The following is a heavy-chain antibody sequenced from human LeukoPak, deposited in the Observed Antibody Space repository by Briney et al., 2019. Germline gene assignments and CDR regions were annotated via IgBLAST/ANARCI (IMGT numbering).Heavy chain of an antibody. V-gene: IGHV1-24*01. J-gene: IGHJ3*02. D-gene: IGHD1-1*01. CDR1: GYTLTELS. CDR2: FHPEDGET. Sequence: GASVKVSCKVSGYTLTELSMHWVRQAPGKGLERMGGFHPEDGETVYAQKFQGRITMTEDTSTDTAYMDLSSLRSEDTAVYYCARNNWNDFGTNVFDIWGQGTMVTVSS. CDR3: ARNNWNDFGTNVFDI.